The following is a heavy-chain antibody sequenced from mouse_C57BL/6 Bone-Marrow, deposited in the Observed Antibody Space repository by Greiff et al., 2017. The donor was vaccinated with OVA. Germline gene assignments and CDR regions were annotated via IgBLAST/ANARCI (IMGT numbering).Heavy chain of an antibody. J-gene: IGHJ3*01. D-gene: IGHD2-1*01. V-gene: IGHV1-18*01. CDR1: GYTFTDYN. CDR3: ASLLWNN. CDR2: INPNNGGT. Sequence: EVKLVESGPELVKPGASVKIPCKASGYTFTDYNMDWVKQSHGKSLEWIGDINPNNGGTIYNQKFKGKATLTVDKSSSTAYMELRSLTSEDTAVYYCASLLWNNWGQGTLVTVSA.